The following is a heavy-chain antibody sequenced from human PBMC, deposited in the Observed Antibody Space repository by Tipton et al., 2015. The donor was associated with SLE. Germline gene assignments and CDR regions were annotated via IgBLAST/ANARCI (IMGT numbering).Heavy chain of an antibody. J-gene: IGHJ4*02. D-gene: IGHD4-23*01. CDR3: GRGRTDAWELVGY. Sequence: TLSLTCAVYGGSFSGYYWSWIRQPPGKGLEWIGEINHSGSTNYNPSLKSRVTISVDTSKNQFSLKLNSVTATDTAVYYCGRGRTDAWELVGYWGQGTLVTVSS. V-gene: IGHV4-34*01. CDR1: GGSFSGYY. CDR2: INHSGST.